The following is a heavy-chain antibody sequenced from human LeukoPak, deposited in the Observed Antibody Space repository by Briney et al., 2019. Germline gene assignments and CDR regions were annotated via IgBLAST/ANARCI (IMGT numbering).Heavy chain of an antibody. V-gene: IGHV4-39*07. CDR3: ARESIAVAGL. J-gene: IGHJ4*02. CDR2: IYYSGST. CDR1: GGSISSSSYY. Sequence: SSETLSLTCTVSGGSISSSSYYWGWIRQPPGKGLEWIGSIYYSGSTYYNPSLKSRVTISVDTSKNQFSLKLSSVTAADTAVYYCARESIAVAGLWGQGTLVTVSS. D-gene: IGHD6-19*01.